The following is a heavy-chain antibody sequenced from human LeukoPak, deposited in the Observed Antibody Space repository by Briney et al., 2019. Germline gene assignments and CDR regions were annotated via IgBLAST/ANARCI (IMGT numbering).Heavy chain of an antibody. V-gene: IGHV4-34*01. CDR3: ARQGYGDYRYFDY. CDR1: GGSFSGYY. CDR2: INHSGST. D-gene: IGHD4-17*01. Sequence: SETLSLTCAVYGGSFSGYYWSWIRQPPGKGVEWIGEINHSGSTNYNPSLKSRVTISVDTSKNQFSLKLSSVTAADTAVYYCARQGYGDYRYFDYWGQGTLVTVSS. J-gene: IGHJ4*02.